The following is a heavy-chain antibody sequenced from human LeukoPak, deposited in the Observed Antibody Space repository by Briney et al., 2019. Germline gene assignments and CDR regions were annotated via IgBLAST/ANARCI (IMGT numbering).Heavy chain of an antibody. CDR1: GFTFRSYV. Sequence: PGGSLRLSCAASGFTFRSYVMSWVRQAPGKGLEWVSAISGSGGSTYYADSVKGRFTISRDNSKNTLYLQMNSLRAEDTAVYYCAKDFRGYSYGPGSGFDYWGQGTLVTVSS. J-gene: IGHJ4*02. CDR3: AKDFRGYSYGPGSGFDY. D-gene: IGHD5-18*01. CDR2: ISGSGGST. V-gene: IGHV3-23*01.